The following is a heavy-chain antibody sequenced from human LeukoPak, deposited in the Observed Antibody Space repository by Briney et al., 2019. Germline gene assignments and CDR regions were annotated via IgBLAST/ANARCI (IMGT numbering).Heavy chain of an antibody. CDR3: AKDMGSPNQDLTYYYDSSGYFDY. D-gene: IGHD3-22*01. CDR2: ISGSGGST. CDR1: GFTFSSYA. V-gene: IGHV3-23*01. Sequence: GGSLRLSCAASGFTFSSYAMSWVRQAPGKGLEWVSAISGSGGSTYYADSVKGRFTISRDNSKNTLYLQMNSLRAEDTAVYYCAKDMGSPNQDLTYYYDSSGYFDYWGQGTLVTVSS. J-gene: IGHJ4*02.